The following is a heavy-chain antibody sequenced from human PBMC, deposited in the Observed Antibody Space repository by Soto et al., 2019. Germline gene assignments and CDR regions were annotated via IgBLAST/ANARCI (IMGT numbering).Heavy chain of an antibody. V-gene: IGHV3-21*01. Sequence: EVQLVESGGGLVKPGGSLRLSCAASGFTFSSYSMNWVRQAPGQGLEWVSSISSSSSYIYYADSVKGRFTISRDNAKNSLYQQMNSVRAEDTAVYYCARDQMYYYDSSGSHRETNFDYWGQGNLVTVYS. CDR1: GFTFSSYS. CDR3: ARDQMYYYDSSGSHRETNFDY. CDR2: ISSSSSYI. J-gene: IGHJ4*02. D-gene: IGHD3-22*01.